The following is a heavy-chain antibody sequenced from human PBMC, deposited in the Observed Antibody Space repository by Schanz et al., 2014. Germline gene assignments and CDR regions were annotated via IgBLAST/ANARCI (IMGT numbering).Heavy chain of an antibody. CDR2: ISVYNHNK. CDR1: GYIFINSG. D-gene: IGHD3-9*01. J-gene: IGHJ4*02. Sequence: QIQLVQSGPEVKKPGATVKVSCKASGYIFINSGISWVRQAPGQGLEWMGWISVYNHNKEYDQKFQGRVTMTTDTTTNPSLMALTDLRSDDTAVYYCARDAADFYDILTEEDYWGQGTLVTVSS. V-gene: IGHV1-18*01. CDR3: ARDAADFYDILTEEDY.